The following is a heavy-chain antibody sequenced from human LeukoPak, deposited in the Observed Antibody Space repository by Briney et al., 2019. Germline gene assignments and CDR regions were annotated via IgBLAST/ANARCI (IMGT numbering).Heavy chain of an antibody. Sequence: PETLSLTCTVSGGSISSYYWSWIRQPPGKGLEWIGYIYYSGSTNYNPSLKSRVTISVDTSKNQFSLKLSSVTAADTAVYYCARTYSSSWYDNYFDYWGQGTLVTVSS. CDR1: GGSISSYY. CDR2: IYYSGST. CDR3: ARTYSSSWYDNYFDY. J-gene: IGHJ4*02. V-gene: IGHV4-59*01. D-gene: IGHD6-13*01.